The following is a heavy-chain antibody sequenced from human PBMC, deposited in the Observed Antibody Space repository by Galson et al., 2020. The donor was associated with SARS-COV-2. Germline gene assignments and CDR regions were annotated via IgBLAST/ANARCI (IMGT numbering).Heavy chain of an antibody. Sequence: TGGSLRLSCAASGFTFSSYGMHWVRQAPGKGLEWVAVISYDGSNKYYADSVKGRFTISRDNSKNTLYLQMNSLRAEDTAVYDCANAYGSGRHLSYYDGMDVWGQGTTVTVSS. V-gene: IGHV3-30*18. J-gene: IGHJ6*02. CDR1: GFTFSSYG. CDR2: ISYDGSNK. D-gene: IGHD3-10*01. CDR3: ANAYGSGRHLSYYDGMDV.